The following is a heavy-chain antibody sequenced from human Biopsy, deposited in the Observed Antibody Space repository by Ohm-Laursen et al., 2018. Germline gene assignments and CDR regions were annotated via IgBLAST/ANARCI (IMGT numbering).Heavy chain of an antibody. CDR3: ARNRVDVVKVTTIGWNFDL. CDR2: IHYTGHI. D-gene: IGHD5-12*01. J-gene: IGHJ2*01. V-gene: IGHV4-59*08. Sequence: SETLSLTCTVSGDTISTYYWNWIRQTPGQGLEWIGYIHYTGHIRINPSLNSRATRSVDTSKDKFSLKLSSLTAADTADYYCARNRVDVVKVTTIGWNFDLWGRGTLVTVS. CDR1: GDTISTYY.